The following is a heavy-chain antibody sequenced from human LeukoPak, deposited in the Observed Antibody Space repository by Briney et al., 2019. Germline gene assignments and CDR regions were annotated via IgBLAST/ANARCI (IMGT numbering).Heavy chain of an antibody. J-gene: IGHJ6*02. CDR2: ISSSSSTI. CDR1: GFTFSSYS. CDR3: AREGCCGGYYYYYGMDV. D-gene: IGHD2-21*01. Sequence: GGSLRLSCAASGFTFSSYSMNWVRQAPGKGLEWVSYISSSSSTIYYADSVKGRFTISRDNAKNSLYLQMNSLRAEDTAVYYCAREGCCGGYYYYYGMDVWGQGTTVTVSS. V-gene: IGHV3-48*04.